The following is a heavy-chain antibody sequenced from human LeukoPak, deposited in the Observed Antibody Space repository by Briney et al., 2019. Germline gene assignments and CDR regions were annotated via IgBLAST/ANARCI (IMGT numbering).Heavy chain of an antibody. V-gene: IGHV4-39*07. CDR1: GGSTSSSIYY. CDR3: ARDQSRRYSYDYRGYFDY. J-gene: IGHJ4*02. Sequence: SETLSLTCTVSGGSTSSSIYYWGWIRQPPGRGLEWIGSIYYSGSTYYNPSLKSRVTISVDTSKNQFSLKLSSVTAADTAVYYCARDQSRRYSYDYRGYFDYWGQGTLVTVSS. CDR2: IYYSGST. D-gene: IGHD5-18*01.